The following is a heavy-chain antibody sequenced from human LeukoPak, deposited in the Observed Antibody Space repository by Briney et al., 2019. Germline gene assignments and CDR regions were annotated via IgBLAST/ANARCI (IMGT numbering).Heavy chain of an antibody. CDR1: GFTFSSYG. D-gene: IGHD4/OR15-4a*01. J-gene: IGHJ6*02. CDR3: SASRPHYGDYYGLDV. V-gene: IGHV3-30*03. Sequence: GGSLRLTCAASGFTFSSYGMHWVRQAPGKGLEWVAVISYDGSHKYSADSVKGRFTISRDNSKNTLYLQMNSLRTEDTAVYFCSASRPHYGDYYGLDVWGHGTTVTVSS. CDR2: ISYDGSHK.